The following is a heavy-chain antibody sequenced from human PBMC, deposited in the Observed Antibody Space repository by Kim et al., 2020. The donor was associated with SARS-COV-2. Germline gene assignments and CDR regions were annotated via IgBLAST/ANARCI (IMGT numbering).Heavy chain of an antibody. Sequence: ASVKVSCKASGYNFTNYGISWVRQAPGQGLEWLGWISSYNLNTKYAQRVQGRVTLSTDASTSTAYMELRSLRSDDSAIYYCVVSYEVVDGYFDFWGQGT. CDR2: ISSYNLNT. V-gene: IGHV1-18*01. CDR1: GYNFTNYG. CDR3: VVSYEVVDGYFDF. D-gene: IGHD2-21*01. J-gene: IGHJ4*02.